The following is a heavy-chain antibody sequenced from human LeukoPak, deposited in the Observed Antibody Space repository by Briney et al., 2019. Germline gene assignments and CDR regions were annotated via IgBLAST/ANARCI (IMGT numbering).Heavy chain of an antibody. V-gene: IGHV1-2*02. CDR2: INPNSGVT. Sequence: ASVKVSCKASGYTFTGYYMHWVRQAPGQGLEWMGWINPNSGVTNYAQKLQGRVTMTTDTSTSTAYMELRSLRSDDTAVYYCARDRRGATGWDDYVWGSYRVYYFDYWGQGTLVTVSS. CDR1: GYTFTGYY. D-gene: IGHD3-16*01. CDR3: ARDRRGATGWDDYVWGSYRVYYFDY. J-gene: IGHJ4*02.